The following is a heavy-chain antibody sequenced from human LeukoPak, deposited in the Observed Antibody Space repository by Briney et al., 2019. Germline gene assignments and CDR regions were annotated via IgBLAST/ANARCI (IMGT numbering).Heavy chain of an antibody. CDR1: GGTFISYA. CDR2: IIPIFGTA. CDR3: ARNSRGGGDAFDI. D-gene: IGHD3-16*01. V-gene: IGHV1-69*05. J-gene: IGHJ3*02. Sequence: SVKVSCKASGGTFISYAISWVRQAPGQGREWMGGIIPIFGTANYAQKFQGRVTINTDESTSKAYMELSSLRSEDTAVYYCARNSRGGGDAFDIWGQGTMVTVSS.